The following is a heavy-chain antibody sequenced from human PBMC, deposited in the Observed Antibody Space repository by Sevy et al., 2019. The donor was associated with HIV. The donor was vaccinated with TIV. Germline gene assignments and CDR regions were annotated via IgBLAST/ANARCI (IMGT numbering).Heavy chain of an antibody. CDR1: GFTFTSYA. CDR2: IYGSGGAT. CDR3: ARDIYCSGGSCYPGVYYYYGMDV. J-gene: IGHJ6*02. D-gene: IGHD2-15*01. V-gene: IGHV3-23*01. Sequence: GGSLRLSCKPSGFTFTSYAMSWVRQAPGKGLEWVSTIYGSGGATYYADSVKGRFTISRDNAKNSLYLQMNSLRAEDTAVYYCARDIYCSGGSCYPGVYYYYGMDVWGQGTTVTVSS.